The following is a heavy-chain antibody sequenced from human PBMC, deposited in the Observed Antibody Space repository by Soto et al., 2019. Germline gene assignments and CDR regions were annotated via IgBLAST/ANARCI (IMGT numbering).Heavy chain of an antibody. CDR2: ISPNSGGT. D-gene: IGHD2-2*02. CDR1: GYTFTGYY. J-gene: IGHJ6*02. CDR3: ARVECSSTSCHTAYYYYGMDV. Sequence: QVQLVQSGAEVKKPGASVKVSCKASGYTFTGYYMHWVRQAPGQGLEWMGWISPNSGGTNYAQKFQSRVTMTRDTSISTAYMELSRLRSDDTAVYYCARVECSSTSCHTAYYYYGMDVWGQGTTVTVSS. V-gene: IGHV1-2*02.